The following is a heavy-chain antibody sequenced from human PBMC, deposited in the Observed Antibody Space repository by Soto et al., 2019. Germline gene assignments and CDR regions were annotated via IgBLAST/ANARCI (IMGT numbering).Heavy chain of an antibody. CDR3: AREGCSSTSCHPDYYYDYYMDV. Sequence: QVQLVQSGAEVKKPGASVKVSCKASGYTFTSYAMHWVRQAPGQRLEWMGWVNAGNGNTKYSQKFQGRVTITSDTSTSTAYMGLSSLRSEDTAVYYCAREGCSSTSCHPDYYYDYYMDVWGKGTTVTLSS. J-gene: IGHJ6*03. CDR1: GYTFTSYA. V-gene: IGHV1-3*01. CDR2: VNAGNGNT. D-gene: IGHD2-2*01.